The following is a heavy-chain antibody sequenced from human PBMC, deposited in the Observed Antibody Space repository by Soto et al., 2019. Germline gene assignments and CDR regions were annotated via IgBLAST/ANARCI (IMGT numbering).Heavy chain of an antibody. Sequence: QITLKESGPALVKPTQTLTLTCTFSWFSLSTSGVGGGWIRQPPGRALEWLALIYWDDDKRYSPSLKNRLTITKDTSKNQVVLTMPNMDPVDTATYYCAHRRVGDHHYCDYWGQGTLVTVSS. D-gene: IGHD2-21*02. CDR2: IYWDDDK. CDR3: AHRRVGDHHYCDY. CDR1: WFSLSTSGVG. V-gene: IGHV2-5*02. J-gene: IGHJ4*02.